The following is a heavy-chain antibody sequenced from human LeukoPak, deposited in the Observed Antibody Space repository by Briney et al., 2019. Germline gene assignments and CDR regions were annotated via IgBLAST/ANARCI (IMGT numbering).Heavy chain of an antibody. CDR1: GGSSSGYY. CDR2: INHSGST. D-gene: IGHD5-18*01. J-gene: IGHJ4*02. V-gene: IGHV4-34*01. Sequence: SETLSLTCAVYGGSSSGYYWSWIRQPPGKGLEWIGEINHSGSTNYNPSLKSRVTISVDTSKNQLSLKLSSVTAADTAVYYCASVRGYSYGCEFDYWGQGTLVTVSS. CDR3: ASVRGYSYGCEFDY.